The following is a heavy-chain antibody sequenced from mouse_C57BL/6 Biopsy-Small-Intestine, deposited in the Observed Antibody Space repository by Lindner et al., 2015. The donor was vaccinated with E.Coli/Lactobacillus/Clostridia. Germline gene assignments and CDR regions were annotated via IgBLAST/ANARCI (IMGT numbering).Heavy chain of an antibody. J-gene: IGHJ3*01. CDR1: GYTFTSYD. D-gene: IGHD1-1*01. CDR2: IYPRDGST. Sequence: VQLQESGPELVKPGASVKLSCKASGYTFTSYDINWVKQRPGQGLEWIGWIYPRDGSTKYNEKFKGKATLTVDTSSSTAYMELHSLTSEDSAVYFCARWYGSSWSWFAYWGQGTLVTVSA. V-gene: IGHV1-85*01. CDR3: ARWYGSSWSWFAY.